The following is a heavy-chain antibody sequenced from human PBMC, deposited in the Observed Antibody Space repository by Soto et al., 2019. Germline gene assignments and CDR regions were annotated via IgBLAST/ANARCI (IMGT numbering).Heavy chain of an antibody. CDR2: IYYSGST. CDR3: ARETVHCISTSCYGYYYYGMDV. D-gene: IGHD2-2*01. Sequence: SETLSLTCTVSGGSISSYYWSWIRQPPGKGLEWIGYIYYSGSTNYNPSLKSRVTISVDTSKNQFSLKLSSVTAADTAVYYCARETVHCISTSCYGYYYYGMDVWGQGTTVTVSS. J-gene: IGHJ6*02. V-gene: IGHV4-59*01. CDR1: GGSISSYY.